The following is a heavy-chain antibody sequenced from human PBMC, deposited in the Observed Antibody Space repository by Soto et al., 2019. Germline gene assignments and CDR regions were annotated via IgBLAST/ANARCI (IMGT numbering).Heavy chain of an antibody. Sequence: GGSLRLSCAASGFSFSTYNMNWVRQAPGKGLEWVSSIDASSTHIYYADSVKGRFTISRDNGKSSLYLQMDSPRAEDTALYYCVRQQYDFLVDPWGQGTLVTVSS. V-gene: IGHV3-21*01. J-gene: IGHJ5*02. D-gene: IGHD3-16*01. CDR2: IDASSTHI. CDR1: GFSFSTYN. CDR3: VRQQYDFLVDP.